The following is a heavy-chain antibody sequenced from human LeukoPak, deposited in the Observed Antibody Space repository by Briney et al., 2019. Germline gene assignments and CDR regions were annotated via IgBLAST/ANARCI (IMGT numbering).Heavy chain of an antibody. CDR2: IYYTGST. J-gene: IGHJ4*02. Sequence: SETLSLTCTASGGSIISSSYYWGWIRQPPGKGLEWIGSIYYTGSTYYNPSLKSRVTISVDTSKNQFSLKLSSVTAADTAVYYCARALEGHLDYWGQGTLVTVSS. CDR1: GGSIISSSYY. V-gene: IGHV4-39*07. CDR3: ARALEGHLDY.